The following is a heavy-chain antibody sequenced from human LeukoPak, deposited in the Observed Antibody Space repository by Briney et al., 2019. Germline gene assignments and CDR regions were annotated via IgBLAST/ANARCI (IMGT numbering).Heavy chain of an antibody. CDR3: ARVYDYGDYRGDWYFDL. V-gene: IGHV4-39*07. CDR2: IYYSGST. CDR1: GGSISGSSYY. J-gene: IGHJ2*01. Sequence: YPSETLSLTCTVSGGSISGSSYYWGWIRQPPGKGLEWIGSIYYSGSTYYNPSLKSRVTISVDTSKNQFSLKLSSVTAADTAVYYCARVYDYGDYRGDWYFDLWGRGTLVTVSS. D-gene: IGHD4-17*01.